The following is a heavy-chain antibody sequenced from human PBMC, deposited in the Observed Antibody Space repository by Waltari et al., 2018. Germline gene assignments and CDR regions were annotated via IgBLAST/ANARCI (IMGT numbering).Heavy chain of an antibody. V-gene: IGHV3-7*03. CDR3: ARGSTGYVRVWDS. J-gene: IGHJ4*02. D-gene: IGHD2-2*01. CDR1: GSRFRADG. CDR2: IKYEGSAT. Sequence: EVQLMESGGGLVQPGGSLRLPCVASGSRFRADGMTWVRQAPGKGLEWVANIKYEGSATYHADSVNGRFSISRDNAKNSLYLQMNSVSADDTAIYYCARGSTGYVRVWDSWGQGTMVTVSS.